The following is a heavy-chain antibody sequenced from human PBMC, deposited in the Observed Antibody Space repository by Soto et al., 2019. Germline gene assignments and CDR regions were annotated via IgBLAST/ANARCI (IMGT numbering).Heavy chain of an antibody. V-gene: IGHV3-11*03. CDR3: ATITMVRGVAFDY. CDR1: RVPLTHYY. D-gene: IGHD3-10*01. J-gene: IGHJ4*02. CDR2: ISSSSSYT. Sequence: GGSMTLSCAASRVPLTHYYMSWFRQAPGKGLEWVSYISSSSSYTNYADSVKGRFTISSDNAKNSLYLQMSSLRAEDTAGYYCATITMVRGVAFDYWGRGNLVTVS.